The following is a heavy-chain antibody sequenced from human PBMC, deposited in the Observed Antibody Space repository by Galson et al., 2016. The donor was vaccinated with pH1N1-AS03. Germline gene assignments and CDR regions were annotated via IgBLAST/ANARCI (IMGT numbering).Heavy chain of an antibody. CDR3: ARDLKPHTIGGAC. D-gene: IGHD1-26*01. V-gene: IGHV3-15*01. CDR2: IKSKSEAMTT. Sequence: SLRLSCAGSGFPFSGAWLSWVRHTPGKGLEWVGRIKSKSEAMTTDYGAPVKGRFSISRDDSENTVYLQMNSLKSEDTAVYFCARDLKPHTIGGACWGQGTLVTVSS. J-gene: IGHJ4*02. CDR1: GFPFSGAW.